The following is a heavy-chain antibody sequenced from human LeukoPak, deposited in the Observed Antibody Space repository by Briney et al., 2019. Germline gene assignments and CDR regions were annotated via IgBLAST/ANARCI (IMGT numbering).Heavy chain of an antibody. J-gene: IGHJ4*02. CDR2: IYYSGST. CDR1: GGSISSYY. D-gene: IGHD6-19*01. V-gene: IGHV4-59*08. CDR3: ARQGAQQWLGKVYYFDY. Sequence: PSETLSLTCTVSGGSISSYYWSWIRQPPGKGLEWIGYIYYSGSTNYNPSLKSRVTISVDTSKNQFSLKLGSVTAADTAVYYCARQGAQQWLGKVYYFDYWVQGTLVTVSS.